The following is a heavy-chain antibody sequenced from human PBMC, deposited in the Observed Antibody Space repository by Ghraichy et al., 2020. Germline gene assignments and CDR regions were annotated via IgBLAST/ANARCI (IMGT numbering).Heavy chain of an antibody. D-gene: IGHD6-13*01. J-gene: IGHJ4*02. CDR1: GDSISTYY. Sequence: SETLSLTCTVSGDSISTYYWSWIRQPPGEGLEWIGYIYYRGSTNYNPSVKSRVTMSVDTSKNQFSLKLSSVTAADTAVYYCARDPGPDGSGWYYFDSWGQGTLVTVSS. V-gene: IGHV4-59*01. CDR2: IYYRGST. CDR3: ARDPGPDGSGWYYFDS.